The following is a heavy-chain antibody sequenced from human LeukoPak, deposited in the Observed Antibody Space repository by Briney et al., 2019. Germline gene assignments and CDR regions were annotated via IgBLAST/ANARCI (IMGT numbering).Heavy chain of an antibody. D-gene: IGHD6-13*01. CDR3: ARSAVPGYSSSWYDY. CDR1: GGTFSSYA. CDR2: IIPIFGTA. J-gene: IGHJ4*02. V-gene: IGHV1-69*13. Sequence: SVKVSCKASGGTFSSYAISWVRQAPGQGLEWMGGIIPIFGTANYAQKFQGRVTITADESTSTAYMELSRLRSDDTAVYYCARSAVPGYSSSWYDYWGQGTLVTVSS.